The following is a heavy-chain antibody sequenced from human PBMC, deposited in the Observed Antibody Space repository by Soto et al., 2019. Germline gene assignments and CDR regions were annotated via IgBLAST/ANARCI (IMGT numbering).Heavy chain of an antibody. CDR1: GYSFTGYY. CDR2: IFPKSGGT. J-gene: IGHJ4*01. Sequence: AASVKVSCKSSGYSFTGYYLHWVRQAPGQGPEWMGWIFPKSGGTKSAQKFQGRVTMTRNTSISTAYMELNSLRSDDTAVYYCAGKEIAAAGLRIDYWGHGTLVTVSS. V-gene: IGHV1-2*02. CDR3: AGKEIAAAGLRIDY. D-gene: IGHD6-13*01.